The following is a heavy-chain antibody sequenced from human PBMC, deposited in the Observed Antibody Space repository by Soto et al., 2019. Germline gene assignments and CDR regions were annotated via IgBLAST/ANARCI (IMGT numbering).Heavy chain of an antibody. CDR1: GCTFSNYA. D-gene: IGHD2-2*01. CDR3: AKDTVPVATPWFDP. CDR2: LSGSGGST. J-gene: IGHJ5*02. V-gene: IGHV3-23*01. Sequence: GGSLRLSCAASGCTFSNYAMSWVRQAPGKGLEWVSTLSGSGGSTYYADSVKGRFTISRDNSKNTLYLQMNSLRAEDTAVYYCAKDTVPVATPWFDPWGQGTLVTVSS.